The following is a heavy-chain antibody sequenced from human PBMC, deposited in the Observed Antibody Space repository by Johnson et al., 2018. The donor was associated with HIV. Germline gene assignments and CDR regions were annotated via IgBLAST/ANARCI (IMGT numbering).Heavy chain of an antibody. CDR3: ARDQAIFGVVLASDAFDI. Sequence: EVQLVESGGGLVQPGGSLRLSCAASGFTFSSYAMSWVRQAPGKGLEWVSAISGSGGSTYYADSVKGRFTISRDNSKKTLFLQMNSLRPEDTALYYCARDQAIFGVVLASDAFDIWGQGTMVTVSS. J-gene: IGHJ3*02. D-gene: IGHD3-3*01. CDR2: ISGSGGST. V-gene: IGHV3-23*04. CDR1: GFTFSSYA.